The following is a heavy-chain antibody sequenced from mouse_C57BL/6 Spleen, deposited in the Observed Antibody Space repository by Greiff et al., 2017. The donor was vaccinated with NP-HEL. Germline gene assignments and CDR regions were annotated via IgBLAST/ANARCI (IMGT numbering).Heavy chain of an antibody. CDR3: TRDSLLYGNYVIAWFAY. V-gene: IGHV5-9-1*02. D-gene: IGHD2-1*01. Sequence: EVKLMESGEGLVKPGGSLKLSCAASGFTFSSYAMSWVRQTPEKRLEWVAYISSGGDYIYYADTVKGRFTISRDNARNTLYLQMSSLKSEDTAMYYCTRDSLLYGNYVIAWFAYWGQGTLVTVSA. CDR1: GFTFSSYA. CDR2: ISSGGDYI. J-gene: IGHJ3*01.